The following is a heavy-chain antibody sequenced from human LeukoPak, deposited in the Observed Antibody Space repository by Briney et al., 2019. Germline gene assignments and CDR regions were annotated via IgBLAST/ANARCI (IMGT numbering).Heavy chain of an antibody. D-gene: IGHD3-10*01. V-gene: IGHV3-15*01. CDR2: IKSKTDGGTT. Sequence: PGGSLRLSCAASGFTFSNAWMSWVRQAPGKGLEWVGRIKSKTDGGTTDYAAPVKGRFTISRDDSKNTLYPQMNSLKTEDTAVYYCTTRIVLLWFGETRPNDYWGQGTLVTVSS. CDR3: TTRIVLLWFGETRPNDY. J-gene: IGHJ4*02. CDR1: GFTFSNAW.